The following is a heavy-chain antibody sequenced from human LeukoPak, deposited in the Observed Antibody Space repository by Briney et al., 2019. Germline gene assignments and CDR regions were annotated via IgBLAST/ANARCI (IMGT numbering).Heavy chain of an antibody. CDR1: GGSISSYY. CDR2: IYYSGST. J-gene: IGHJ3*02. D-gene: IGHD2-2*01. CDR3: ARVDTSGDVLVAFDI. Sequence: SETLSLTCTVSGGSISSYYWSWIRQPPGKGLEWIGYIYYSGSTNYNPSLKSRVTISVDMSKNQFSLKLSSVTAADTAVYYCARVDTSGDVLVAFDIWGQGTMVTVSS. V-gene: IGHV4-59*01.